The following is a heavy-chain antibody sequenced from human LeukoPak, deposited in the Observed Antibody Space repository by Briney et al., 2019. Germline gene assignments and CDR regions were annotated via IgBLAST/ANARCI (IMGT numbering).Heavy chain of an antibody. CDR1: GYRFTTSW. V-gene: IGHV5-51*01. J-gene: IGHJ4*02. D-gene: IGHD5-12*01. Sequence: GESLKISCKASGYRFTTSWIGWVRQMPGKGLEWMGIIYPGDSDTRYSPSFEGQVTISADKSITTAYLQWSSLKASDTAMYYCARQITDQSSGYDSIDYWGQGTLVTVSS. CDR2: IYPGDSDT. CDR3: ARQITDQSSGYDSIDY.